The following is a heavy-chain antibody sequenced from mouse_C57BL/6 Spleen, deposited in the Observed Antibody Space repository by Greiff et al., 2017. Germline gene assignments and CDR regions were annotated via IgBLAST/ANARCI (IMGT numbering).Heavy chain of an antibody. CDR3: ARSLRLVGIAY. Sequence: EVQLQQSGPELVKPGASVKISCKASGYTFTDYNMDWVKQSHGKSLEWIGDINPNNGGTIYNQKFKGKATLTVDKSSSTAYMELRSLTSEDTAVYYCARSLRLVGIAYWGQGTLVTVSA. CDR2: INPNNGGT. CDR1: GYTFTDYN. D-gene: IGHD1-1*02. J-gene: IGHJ3*01. V-gene: IGHV1-18*01.